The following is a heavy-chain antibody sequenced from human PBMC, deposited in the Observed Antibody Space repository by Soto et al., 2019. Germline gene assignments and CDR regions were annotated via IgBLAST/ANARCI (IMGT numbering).Heavy chain of an antibody. V-gene: IGHV1-3*01. CDR3: ARGGSPYWYFDL. J-gene: IGHJ2*01. Sequence: ASVKVSCKASGYTFTIYAMHWVRQAPGQRLEWMGWINAGNGNTKYSQKFQGRVTITRDTSASTAYMELSSLRSEDTAVYYCARGGSPYWYFDLWGRGNLVTVSS. CDR2: INAGNGNT. CDR1: GYTFTIYA. D-gene: IGHD5-12*01.